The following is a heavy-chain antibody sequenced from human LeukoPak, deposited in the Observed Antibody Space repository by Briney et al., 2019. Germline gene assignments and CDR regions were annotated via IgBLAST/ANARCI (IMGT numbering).Heavy chain of an antibody. D-gene: IGHD6-13*01. V-gene: IGHV2-70*01. CDR2: IDWDDNK. CDR3: ARCIAEGGTGWFDP. CDR1: GFSLTTTGMC. Sequence: SGPALVKPTQTLTLTCTFSGFSLTTTGMCVSWIRQPPGKALEWLAVIDWDDNKFYSTSLKTRLTISKDTFKNQVVLTVTNMDPGDTATYYCARCIAEGGTGWFDPWGQGTLVTVSS. J-gene: IGHJ5*02.